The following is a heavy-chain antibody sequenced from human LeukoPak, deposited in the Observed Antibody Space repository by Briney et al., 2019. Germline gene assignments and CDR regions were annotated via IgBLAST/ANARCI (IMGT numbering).Heavy chain of an antibody. V-gene: IGHV3-21*01. CDR3: ARGGLYSSGWYYFDY. CDR1: GFTFSSYS. J-gene: IGHJ4*02. Sequence: PGGSLRLSCAASGFTFSSYSMNWVRQAPGKGLEWVSSISSSSSYIYYADSVKGRFTISRDNSKNTLYLQMNSLRAEDTAVYYCARGGLYSSGWYYFDYWGQGTLVTVSS. D-gene: IGHD6-19*01. CDR2: ISSSSSYI.